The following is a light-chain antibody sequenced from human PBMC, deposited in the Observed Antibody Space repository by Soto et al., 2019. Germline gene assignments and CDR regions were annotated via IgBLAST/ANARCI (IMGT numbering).Light chain of an antibody. CDR2: EVS. Sequence: LAQPASVSVSPGQSITISCTGTSSDVGGYNYVSWYQQHPGKAPKLMVYEVSNRPSGVSDRFSGSKSGNTASLTISGLQAEDEADYYCGSYTSSRIYVFGAGTKVTVL. V-gene: IGLV2-14*01. CDR1: SSDVGGYNY. J-gene: IGLJ1*01. CDR3: GSYTSSRIYV.